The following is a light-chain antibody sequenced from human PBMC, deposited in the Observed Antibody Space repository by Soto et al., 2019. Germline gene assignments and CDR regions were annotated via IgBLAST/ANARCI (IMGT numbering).Light chain of an antibody. Sequence: QSVLTQPPSVSAAPGQKVTISCSGSSSNIGNNYLSWYQQLPGTAPKLLIYENNKRPSVIPDRSSGSKSGTSATLGITGLQTGDEADYYCGTWDSSLSAGVFGEGTKLTVL. J-gene: IGLJ3*02. CDR3: GTWDSSLSAGV. CDR2: ENN. CDR1: SSNIGNNY. V-gene: IGLV1-51*02.